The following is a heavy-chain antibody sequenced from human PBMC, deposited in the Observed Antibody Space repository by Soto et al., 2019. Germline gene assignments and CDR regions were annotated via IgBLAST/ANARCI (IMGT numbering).Heavy chain of an antibody. CDR3: AREGSLGLDV. D-gene: IGHD3-10*01. CDR1: GFIFSSFW. J-gene: IGHJ6*02. Sequence: EVRLEEAGGGFVQPGGSLRVSCSGSGFIFSSFWMHWVRQGQGKGLEWVSRINGDGASLAYAESVKGRFSISRDNVKNTLHLQMNSLGVDDTAVYFCAREGSLGLDVWGRGTTVTVSS. V-gene: IGHV3-74*03. CDR2: INGDGASL.